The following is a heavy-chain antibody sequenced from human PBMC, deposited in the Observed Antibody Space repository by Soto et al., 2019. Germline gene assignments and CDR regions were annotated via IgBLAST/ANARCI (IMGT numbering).Heavy chain of an antibody. J-gene: IGHJ5*02. D-gene: IGHD6-13*01. V-gene: IGHV4-39*01. CDR3: ARRYSSSWYTNWFDP. CDR1: GGSISSSSYY. Sequence: SETLSLTCTVSGGSISSSSYYWGWIRQPPGKGLEWIGSIYYSGSTYYNPSLKSRVTISVDTSKNQFSLKLSPVTAADTAVYYCARRYSSSWYTNWFDPWGQGTLVTVSS. CDR2: IYYSGST.